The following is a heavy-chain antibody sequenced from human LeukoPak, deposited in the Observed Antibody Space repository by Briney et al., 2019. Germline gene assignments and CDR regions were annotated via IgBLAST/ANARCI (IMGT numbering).Heavy chain of an antibody. Sequence: SETLSLTCAVYGGSFSAYYWTWIRQPPGRGLEWIGSIYYSGSTYYNPSLKSRVTISVDTSKNQFSLKLSSVTAADTAVYYCARRDIAVTGFSFDYWGQGTLVTVSS. V-gene: IGHV4-34*01. CDR3: ARRDIAVTGFSFDY. CDR1: GGSFSAYY. CDR2: IYYSGST. J-gene: IGHJ4*02. D-gene: IGHD6-19*01.